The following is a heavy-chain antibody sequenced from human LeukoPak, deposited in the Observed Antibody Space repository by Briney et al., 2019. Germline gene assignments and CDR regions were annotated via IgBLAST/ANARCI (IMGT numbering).Heavy chain of an antibody. D-gene: IGHD6-13*01. J-gene: IGHJ4*02. V-gene: IGHV3-33*01. CDR2: IWYDGSNK. Sequence: PGGSLRLSCAASGFTFSSYGMHWVRLAPGKGLEWVAVIWYDGSNKYYADSVKGRFTISRDNSKNTLYLQMNSLRAEDTAVYYCARRRIAAAGPNDYWGQGTLVTVSS. CDR1: GFTFSSYG. CDR3: ARRRIAAAGPNDY.